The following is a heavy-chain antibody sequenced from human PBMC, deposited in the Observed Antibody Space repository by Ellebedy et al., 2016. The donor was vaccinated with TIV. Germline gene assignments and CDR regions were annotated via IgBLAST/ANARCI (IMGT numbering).Heavy chain of an antibody. CDR2: IYYSGST. CDR3: ARTECSGGSCYSGY. V-gene: IGHV4-59*01. CDR1: GGSISSYY. D-gene: IGHD2-15*01. J-gene: IGHJ4*02. Sequence: SETLSLTXTVSGGSISSYYWSWIRQPPGKGLEWIGYIYYSGSTNYNPSLKSRVTISVDTSKNQFSLKLSSVTAADTAVYYCARTECSGGSCYSGYWGQGTLVTVSS.